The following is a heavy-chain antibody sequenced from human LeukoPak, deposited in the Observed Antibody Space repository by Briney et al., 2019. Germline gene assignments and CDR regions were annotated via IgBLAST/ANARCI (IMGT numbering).Heavy chain of an antibody. Sequence: ASVKVSCKASGYTFTSYGISWVRQAPGQGLEWMGWISAYNGNTNYAQKLQGRVTMTTDTSTSTAYMELRSLRSDDTAVYYCARDQTNYYGSGTRWFDPWGQGTLVTVSS. CDR1: GYTFTSYG. CDR3: ARDQTNYYGSGTRWFDP. CDR2: ISAYNGNT. D-gene: IGHD3-10*01. V-gene: IGHV1-18*01. J-gene: IGHJ5*02.